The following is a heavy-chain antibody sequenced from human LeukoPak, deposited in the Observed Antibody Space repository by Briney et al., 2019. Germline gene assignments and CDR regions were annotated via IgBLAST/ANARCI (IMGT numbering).Heavy chain of an antibody. CDR3: ARDLGIVGATTSYYYYMDV. CDR2: IIPIFGTA. J-gene: IGHJ6*03. Sequence: SVKVSCKASGGAFSSYAISWVRQAPVQGLEWMGRIIPIFGTANYAQKFKGRVTITTDESTSTAYMELSSLRSEDTAVYYCARDLGIVGATTSYYYYMDVWGKGTTVTVSS. V-gene: IGHV1-69*05. CDR1: GGAFSSYA. D-gene: IGHD1-26*01.